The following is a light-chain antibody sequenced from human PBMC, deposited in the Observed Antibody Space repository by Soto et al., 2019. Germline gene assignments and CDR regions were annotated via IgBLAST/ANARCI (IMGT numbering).Light chain of an antibody. Sequence: DVVMTEFPLSLPVPLGQPASISCRSGHGRVYSDGNTYLNWFQQRQGQSPRRXIDKVSDRDSGVPDRFRGSGSGTDFTLKISRVQAEDVGVYYCMQGTHWPITFGQGTRLEIK. CDR2: KVS. V-gene: IGKV2-30*01. J-gene: IGKJ5*01. CDR3: MQGTHWPIT. CDR1: HGRVYSDGNTY.